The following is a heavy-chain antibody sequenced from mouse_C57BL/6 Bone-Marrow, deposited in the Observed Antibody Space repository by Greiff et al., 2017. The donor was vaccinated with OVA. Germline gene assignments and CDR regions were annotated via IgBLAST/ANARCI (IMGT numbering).Heavy chain of an antibody. CDR3: ARAPQQLRLHGDAIDY. V-gene: IGHV1-81*01. Sequence: VQLQQSGAELARPGASVKLSCKASGYTFTSYGIRWVKQRTGQGLEWIGGIYPRSGSTYYNEKFKGKATLTADKSSSTAYMELSSLTSEDSAVSFCARAPQQLRLHGDAIDYWGQGTSVTVSS. CDR2: IYPRSGST. CDR1: GYTFTSYG. J-gene: IGHJ4*01. D-gene: IGHD3-2*02.